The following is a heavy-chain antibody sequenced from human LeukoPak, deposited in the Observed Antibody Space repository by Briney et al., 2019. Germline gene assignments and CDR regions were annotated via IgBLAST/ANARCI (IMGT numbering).Heavy chain of an antibody. CDR2: ISNNGGYT. V-gene: IGHV3-23*01. CDR1: GFTFSSSA. Sequence: GGSLRLSCAASGFTFSSSATSWVRQAPGKGLEWVSAISNNGGYTYYADSVQGRLTISRDNSKSTLCLQMNSLRAEDTAVYYCAKQLGYCSDGSCYFPYWGQGTLVTVSS. J-gene: IGHJ4*02. D-gene: IGHD2-15*01. CDR3: AKQLGYCSDGSCYFPY.